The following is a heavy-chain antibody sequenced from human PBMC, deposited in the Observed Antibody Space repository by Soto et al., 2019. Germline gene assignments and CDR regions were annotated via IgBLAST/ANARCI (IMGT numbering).Heavy chain of an antibody. D-gene: IGHD3-3*01. CDR2: MNPNSGNT. V-gene: IGHV1-8*01. J-gene: IGHJ3*02. CDR3: ARVFITIFGVGHDAFDI. CDR1: GYTFASYD. Sequence: GASVKVSCKASGYTFASYDINWVRQATGQGLEWMGWMNPNSGNTGYAQKFQGRVTMTRNTSISTAYMELSSLRSEDTAVYYCARVFITIFGVGHDAFDIWGQGTMVTVSS.